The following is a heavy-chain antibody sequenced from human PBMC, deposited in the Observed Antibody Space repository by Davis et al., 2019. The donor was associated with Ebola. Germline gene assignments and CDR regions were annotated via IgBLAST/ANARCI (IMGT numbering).Heavy chain of an antibody. V-gene: IGHV4-39*01. CDR2: ISSSGTT. D-gene: IGHD1-26*01. CDR1: GGSINSDTYY. J-gene: IGHJ4*02. CDR3: ARLQGATFDS. Sequence: PSETLSLTCTVSGGSINSDTYYWGWIRRSPGQGPEWIGSISSSGTTHYNPSLQSRVTMLVDMSKNQFSLRLSSVTAEDTAVYFCARLQGATFDSWGQGALVTVS.